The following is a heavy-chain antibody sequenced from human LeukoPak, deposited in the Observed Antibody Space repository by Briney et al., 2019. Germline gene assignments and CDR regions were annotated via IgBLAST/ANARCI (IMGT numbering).Heavy chain of an antibody. CDR1: GYTFTSYD. Sequence: GASVKVSCKASGYTFTSYDINWVRQATGRGLEWMGWMNPNSGNTGYAQKFQGRVTMTRNTSISTAYMELSSLRSEDTAVYYCAKQTQGLVRYYYYGMDVWGQGTTVTVSS. D-gene: IGHD6-19*01. V-gene: IGHV1-8*01. CDR2: MNPNSGNT. CDR3: AKQTQGLVRYYYYGMDV. J-gene: IGHJ6*02.